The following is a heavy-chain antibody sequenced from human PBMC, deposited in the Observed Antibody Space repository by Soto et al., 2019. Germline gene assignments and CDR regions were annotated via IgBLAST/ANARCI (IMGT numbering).Heavy chain of an antibody. V-gene: IGHV4-31*02. Sequence: QVQLEQSGPGLVKPSQTLSLTCKISGGSISSLNDYWSWIRQSPGEGLEWIGYIFDSGTAHYNPSLKGRVRISGDTTQSQFSLTIQSVTVADTAVYYCARDVSWTGAFDYWGQGILVTVSS. J-gene: IGHJ4*02. CDR2: IFDSGTA. CDR1: GGSISSLNDY. D-gene: IGHD2-8*02. CDR3: ARDVSWTGAFDY.